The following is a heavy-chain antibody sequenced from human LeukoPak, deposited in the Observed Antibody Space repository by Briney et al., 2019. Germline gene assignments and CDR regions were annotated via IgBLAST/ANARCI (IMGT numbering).Heavy chain of an antibody. J-gene: IGHJ4*02. CDR3: ARVSGYDSSGYYADY. CDR1: GFTFSSYE. V-gene: IGHV3-48*03. Sequence: GGSLRLSCAASGFTFSSYEMNWVRQAPGKGLEWVSYISSSGSTIYYADSVKGRFTISRDNAKNSLYLQMNSLRAEDTAVYYCARVSGYDSSGYYADYWGQGTLVTVSS. CDR2: ISSSGSTI. D-gene: IGHD3-22*01.